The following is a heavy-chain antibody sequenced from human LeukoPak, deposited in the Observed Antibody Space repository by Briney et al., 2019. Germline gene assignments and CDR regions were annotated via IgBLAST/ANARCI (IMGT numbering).Heavy chain of an antibody. CDR3: ARSQSSRQITIPKTRRYFDY. CDR1: GFAVSNYW. J-gene: IGHJ4*02. V-gene: IGHV3-7*01. D-gene: IGHD3-10*01. CDR2: IKEDGSEK. Sequence: GGSLRLSRASSGFAVSNYWMSWVRQAPGKGLECVANIKEDGSEKYYVDSVQGRFTISKDNSTNPLFLQMNSLRAEDTAVYYSARSQSSRQITIPKTRRYFDYWGQGVLLTVSS.